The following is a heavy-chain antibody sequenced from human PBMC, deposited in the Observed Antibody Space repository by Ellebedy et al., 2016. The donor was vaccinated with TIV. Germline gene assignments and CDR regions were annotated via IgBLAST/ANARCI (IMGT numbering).Heavy chain of an antibody. CDR1: GFTFDSYA. Sequence: PGGSLRLSCATSGFTFDSYAMHWVRQVPGKGLQWLSLIVGDGGFTYYADSVKGRFTISRDTSKNSLYLQMNSLRTDDTAFYYCAKDFAGDLGDYAIDYWGQGTLVTVSS. CDR2: IVGDGGFT. D-gene: IGHD4-17*01. CDR3: AKDFAGDLGDYAIDY. V-gene: IGHV3-43*02. J-gene: IGHJ4*02.